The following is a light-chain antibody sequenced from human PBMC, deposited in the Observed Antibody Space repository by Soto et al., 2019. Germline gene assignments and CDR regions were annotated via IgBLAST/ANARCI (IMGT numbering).Light chain of an antibody. J-gene: IGKJ1*01. CDR1: QSVSSSY. CDR3: QQYDSSPWT. V-gene: IGKV3-20*01. CDR2: GAS. Sequence: EIVLTQSPGTLSLSPGERATLSCRASQSVSSSYFAWHQQKPRQARRPLIYGASSRASGIADRFSGSGSGTDFPITSSRLEHDDSAVYYCQQYDSSPWTFGQGTKVEIK.